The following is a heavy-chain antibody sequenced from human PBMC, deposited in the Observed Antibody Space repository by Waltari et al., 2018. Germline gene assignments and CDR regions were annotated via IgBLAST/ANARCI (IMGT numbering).Heavy chain of an antibody. CDR1: GGSFSGYY. D-gene: IGHD3-16*02. J-gene: IGHJ4*02. V-gene: IGHV4-34*01. CDR2: INHSGSP. CDR3: ARATSDYVWGSYRTLNYFDY. Sequence: QVQLQQWGAGLLKPSETLSLTCAVYGGSFSGYYWSWIRQPPGKGLEWIGEINHSGSPNYNPSLKSRVTISVDTSKNQFSLKLSSVTAADTAVYYCARATSDYVWGSYRTLNYFDYWGQGTLVTVSS.